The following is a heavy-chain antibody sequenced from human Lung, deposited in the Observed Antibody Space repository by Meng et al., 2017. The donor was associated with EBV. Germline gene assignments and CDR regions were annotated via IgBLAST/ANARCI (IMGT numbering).Heavy chain of an antibody. J-gene: IGHJ4*02. CDR1: GDIFRKSG. V-gene: IGHV1-69*13. CDR3: ARGRGNQPLFDF. CDR2: MVPLFDRP. Sequence: QVQWATSGAEVKNPGSSVKVACQNAGDIFRKSGVSWVRQAPGQGLEWMGTMVPLFDRPTYAQKFQGRVTFTADESTSTAYMELSSLTFDDTAVYFCARGRGNQPLFDFWGQGTLVTVSS. D-gene: IGHD2/OR15-2a*01.